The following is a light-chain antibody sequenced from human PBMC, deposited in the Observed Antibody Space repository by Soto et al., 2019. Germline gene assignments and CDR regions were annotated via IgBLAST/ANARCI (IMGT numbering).Light chain of an antibody. Sequence: EIMMTQSPATLSVSPGERATLSCRASQSVRNNIAWYQQKPGQAPRLLIYYASTLATGIPARFRGSGSGTDFTLTISSLQSVDFSIYYCQQDNNWPPITFGQGTRLEIK. V-gene: IGKV3-15*01. CDR1: QSVRNN. CDR3: QQDNNWPPIT. J-gene: IGKJ5*01. CDR2: YAS.